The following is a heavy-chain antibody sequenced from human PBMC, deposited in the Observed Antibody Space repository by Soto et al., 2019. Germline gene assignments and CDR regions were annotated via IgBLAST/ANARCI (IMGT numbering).Heavy chain of an antibody. D-gene: IGHD5-18*01. V-gene: IGHV3-23*01. CDR2: INDGGGST. CDR1: GFSFSNYA. J-gene: IGHJ2*01. Sequence: EVQILESGGGLVQPGGSLRLSCAASGFSFSNYAMSWVRQAPGKGLEWVSGINDGGGSTHDADSVKGRFTISRDNSNNTLYLQMNSLRAEDTAVYYCAKDVGYSYGRYWYFDLWGRGTLVTVSS. CDR3: AKDVGYSYGRYWYFDL.